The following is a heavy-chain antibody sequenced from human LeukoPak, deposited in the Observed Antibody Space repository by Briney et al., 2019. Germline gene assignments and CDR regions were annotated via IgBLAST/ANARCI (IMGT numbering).Heavy chain of an antibody. Sequence: SQTLSLTCTVSGGSTSSSSYYWGWIRQPPGKGLEWIGSIYYSGSTYYNPSLKSRVTISVDTSKNQFSLKLSSVTAADTAVYYCASLGYCSSTSCYSGGWYFDYWGQGTLVTVSS. V-gene: IGHV4-39*01. CDR1: GGSTSSSSYY. CDR2: IYYSGST. CDR3: ASLGYCSSTSCYSGGWYFDY. D-gene: IGHD2-2*01. J-gene: IGHJ4*02.